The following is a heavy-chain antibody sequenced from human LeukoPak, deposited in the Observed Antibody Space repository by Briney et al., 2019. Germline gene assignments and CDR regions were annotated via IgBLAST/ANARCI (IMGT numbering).Heavy chain of an antibody. D-gene: IGHD3-3*01. CDR1: GFTFSSYA. CDR2: IKSKTDGGTT. Sequence: PGGSLRLSCAASGFTFSSYAMSWVRQAPGKGLEWVGRIKSKTDGGTTDYAAPVKGRFTISRDDSKNTLYLQMNSLKTEDTAVYYCTTGSHYDFWSGYYPNFDYWGQGTLVTVSS. V-gene: IGHV3-15*01. J-gene: IGHJ4*02. CDR3: TTGSHYDFWSGYYPNFDY.